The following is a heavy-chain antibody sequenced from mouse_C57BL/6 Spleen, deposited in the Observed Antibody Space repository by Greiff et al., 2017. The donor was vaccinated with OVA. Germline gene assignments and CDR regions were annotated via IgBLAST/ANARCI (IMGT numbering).Heavy chain of an antibody. Sequence: VQLQQPGAELVRPGSSVKLSCKASGYTFTCYWMHWVKQRPIQGLEWIGNIDPSDSETHYNQKFKDKATLTVDKSSSTAYMQLSSLTSEDSAVYYCARDYEGAMDYWGQGTSVTVSS. V-gene: IGHV1-52*01. CDR2: IDPSDSET. J-gene: IGHJ4*01. CDR3: ARDYEGAMDY. CDR1: GYTFTCYW. D-gene: IGHD2-4*01.